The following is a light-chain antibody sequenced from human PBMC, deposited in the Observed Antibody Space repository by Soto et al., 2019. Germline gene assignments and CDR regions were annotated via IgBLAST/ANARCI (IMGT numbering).Light chain of an antibody. V-gene: IGLV3-21*02. CDR3: QVWASTAEFFV. CDR1: KIGSKI. Sequence: SYELTQPPSVAVAPGQRAKITCGGDKIGSKIVHWYKQRPGQAPVAVVFDATDRPSGIPDRISASRSGDTATLTISRVDAGDEADYSCQVWASTAEFFVFGSGTKVTVL. CDR2: DAT. J-gene: IGLJ1*01.